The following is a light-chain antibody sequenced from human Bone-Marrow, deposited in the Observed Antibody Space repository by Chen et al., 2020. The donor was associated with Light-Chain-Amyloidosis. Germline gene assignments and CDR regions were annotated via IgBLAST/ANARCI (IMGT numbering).Light chain of an antibody. Sequence: QSALTQPASVSGSPGQPITISCTGTSSDVGGANHVSCYQQHPDKAPKIMIYEVTNRPSWVPDRFSGSKSDNTTSLTITGLQNEDEADYFCSSYTIADPLVFGSGTSVTVL. CDR1: SSDVGGANH. CDR3: SSYTIADPLV. J-gene: IGLJ1*01. V-gene: IGLV2-14*01. CDR2: EVT.